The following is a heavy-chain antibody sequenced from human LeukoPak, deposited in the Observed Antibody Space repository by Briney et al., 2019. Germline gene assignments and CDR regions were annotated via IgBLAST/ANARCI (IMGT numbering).Heavy chain of an antibody. J-gene: IGHJ3*02. CDR3: ARENRVYYDRPKDAFDI. Sequence: PSETLSLTCTVSGGSISSSSYYWGWIRQPPGKGLERIGSIYYSGSTYYNPSLKSRVTISVDTSKNQFSLKLSSVTAADTAVYYCARENRVYYDRPKDAFDIWGQGTMVTVSS. D-gene: IGHD3-22*01. CDR2: IYYSGST. CDR1: GGSISSSSYY. V-gene: IGHV4-39*02.